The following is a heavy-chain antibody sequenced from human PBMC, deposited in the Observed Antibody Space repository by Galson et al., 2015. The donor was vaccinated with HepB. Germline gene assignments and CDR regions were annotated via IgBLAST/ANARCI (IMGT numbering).Heavy chain of an antibody. CDR3: ATVSSSNPSGYFQH. V-gene: IGHV1-24*01. Sequence: SVKVSCKVSGYTLTELSMHWVRQAPGKGLEWMGGFEPEDGETIYAQKFKGRVTMTEDTSTDTAYMELSSLRSEDTAVYYCATVSSSNPSGYFQHWGQGTLVTVSS. J-gene: IGHJ1*01. CDR2: FEPEDGET. D-gene: IGHD2-2*01. CDR1: GYTLTELS.